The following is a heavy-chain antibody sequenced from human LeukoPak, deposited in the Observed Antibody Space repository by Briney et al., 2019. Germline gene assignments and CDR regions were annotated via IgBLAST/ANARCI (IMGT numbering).Heavy chain of an antibody. CDR1: GYSFISYW. V-gene: IGHV5-51*01. Sequence: GESLKISCKGSGYSFISYWIAWVRLMPGKGLEWMGIISPGDSDTRSSPSFQSQVSISVDKSINTAYLQWSSLKASGTAMYYCARRVSGGMDVWGQGTPVTVSS. CDR2: ISPGDSDT. J-gene: IGHJ6*02. CDR3: ARRVSGGMDV.